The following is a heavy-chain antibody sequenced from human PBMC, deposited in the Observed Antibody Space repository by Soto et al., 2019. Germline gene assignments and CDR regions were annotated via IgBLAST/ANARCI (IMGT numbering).Heavy chain of an antibody. CDR3: AKDIGPFGEASDYMDV. J-gene: IGHJ6*03. D-gene: IGHD3-10*01. CDR1: GFTFDDYA. CDR2: ISWNSGSI. V-gene: IGHV3-9*01. Sequence: GGSLRLSCAASGFTFDDYAMHWVRQAPGKGLEWVSGISWNSGSIGYADSVKGRFTISRDNAKNSLYLQMNSLRAEDTALYYCAKDIGPFGEASDYMDVWGKGTTVTVSS.